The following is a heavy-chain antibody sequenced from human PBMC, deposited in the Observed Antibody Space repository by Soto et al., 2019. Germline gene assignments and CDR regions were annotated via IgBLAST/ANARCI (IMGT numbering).Heavy chain of an antibody. D-gene: IGHD6-6*01. CDR1: GFTFSSYA. CDR2: ISYDGSNK. V-gene: IGHV3-30-3*01. Sequence: GGSLRLSCAASGFTFSSYAMHWVRQAPGKGLEWVAVISYDGSNKYYADSVKGRFTISRDNSKNTLYLQMNSLRAEDTAVYYCARALYSSSSSPGPEEYYFDYWGQGTLVTVSS. CDR3: ARALYSSSSSPGPEEYYFDY. J-gene: IGHJ4*02.